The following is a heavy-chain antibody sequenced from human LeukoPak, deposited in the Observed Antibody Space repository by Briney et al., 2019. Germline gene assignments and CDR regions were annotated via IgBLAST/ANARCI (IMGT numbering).Heavy chain of an antibody. V-gene: IGHV1-46*01. CDR2: INPSGGST. CDR3: ARGGYCSSTSCYSEAWFDP. Sequence: ASVKVSCKASGYTFTSYYMHWVRQAPGQGLEWMGIINPSGGSTSYAQKFQGRVTITADESTSTAYMELSSLRSEDTAVYYCARGGYCSSTSCYSEAWFDPWGQGTLVTVSS. CDR1: GYTFTSYY. J-gene: IGHJ5*02. D-gene: IGHD2-2*02.